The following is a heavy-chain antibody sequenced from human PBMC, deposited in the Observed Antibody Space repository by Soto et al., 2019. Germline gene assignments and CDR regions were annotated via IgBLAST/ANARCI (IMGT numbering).Heavy chain of an antibody. J-gene: IGHJ6*02. CDR3: VMVDNYVTPTPQDV. CDR1: GYIFVNYG. D-gene: IGHD3-16*01. Sequence: QVQLVQSGDEVKKPGASVKVSCKASGYIFVNYGIAWVRQAPGQGLEWMGWISPYTGNTHSASKVQGRLTMTTDTSTSTDYMDLGRMTSDDTAVYYCVMVDNYVTPTPQDVWGQGTTVTVSS. CDR2: ISPYTGNT. V-gene: IGHV1-18*01.